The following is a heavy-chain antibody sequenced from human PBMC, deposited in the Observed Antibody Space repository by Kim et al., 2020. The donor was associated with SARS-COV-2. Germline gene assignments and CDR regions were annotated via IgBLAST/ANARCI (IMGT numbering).Heavy chain of an antibody. CDR3: AKDRYCINGVCYENYFD. CDR2: ISDNGGVT. CDR1: GFNFGTYG. Sequence: GGSLRLSCAASGFNFGTYGMSWVRQAPGKGLEWVSVISDNGGVTHYSDSVKGRSTISRDNSKNTVYLQMNSLTAEDTAVNYCAKDRYCINGVCYENYFD. V-gene: IGHV3-23*01. J-gene: IGHJ4*01. D-gene: IGHD2-8*01.